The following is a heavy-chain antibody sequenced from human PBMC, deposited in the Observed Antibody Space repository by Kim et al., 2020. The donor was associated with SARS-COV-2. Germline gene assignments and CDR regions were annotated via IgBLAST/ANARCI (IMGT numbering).Heavy chain of an antibody. J-gene: IGHJ5*02. V-gene: IGHV4-39*01. CDR1: GGSISSSSYY. CDR3: ARLVRGVTGWFDP. Sequence: SETLSLTCTVSGGSISSSSYYWGWIRQPPGKGLEWIGSIYYSGSTYYNPSLKSRVTISVDTSKNQFSLKLSSVTAADTAVYYCARLVRGVTGWFDPWGQGTLVTVSS. CDR2: IYYSGST. D-gene: IGHD3-10*01.